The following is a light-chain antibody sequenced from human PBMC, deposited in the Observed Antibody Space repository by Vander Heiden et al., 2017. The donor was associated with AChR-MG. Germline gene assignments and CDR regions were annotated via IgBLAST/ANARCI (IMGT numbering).Light chain of an antibody. J-gene: IGKJ1*01. Sequence: DRQMTQYASSLSASVGDRVTITCRASQSISSYLNWYQQKPGRAPKLLIYDAASLKSSGTSRLSSSRSGTEFTLTISSLQAEDVATDYCQQSYSTPPETFGQGTKVEIK. CDR3: QQSYSTPPET. CDR1: QSISSY. CDR2: DAA. V-gene: IGKV1-39*01.